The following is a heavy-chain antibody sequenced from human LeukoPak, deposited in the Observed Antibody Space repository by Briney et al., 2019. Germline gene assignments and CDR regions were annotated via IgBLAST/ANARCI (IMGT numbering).Heavy chain of an antibody. CDR3: ARGRNDFGVVIAYYYYMDV. CDR1: GYSFTTFH. CDR2: MNPNSGNT. V-gene: IGHV1-8*03. D-gene: IGHD3-3*01. Sequence: GASVKVSCKAAGYSFTTFHMNWVRQATGQGLEWMGWMNPNSGNTGYAQKFQGRVTITRNTSISTAYMELSSLRSEDTAVYYCARGRNDFGVVIAYYYYMDVWGKGTTVTVSS. J-gene: IGHJ6*03.